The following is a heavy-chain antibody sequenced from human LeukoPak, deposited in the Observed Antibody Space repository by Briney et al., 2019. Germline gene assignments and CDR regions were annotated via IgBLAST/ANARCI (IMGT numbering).Heavy chain of an antibody. Sequence: RASVKVSCKASGYTFTSYDINWVRQATGQGLEWMGWMNPNSGNTGYAQKFQGRVTMTRNTSISTAYMELSSLRSEDTAVYYCTREVPAASDAFDIWGQGTMVTVSS. CDR3: TREVPAASDAFDI. D-gene: IGHD2-2*01. J-gene: IGHJ3*02. CDR2: MNPNSGNT. CDR1: GYTFTSYD. V-gene: IGHV1-8*01.